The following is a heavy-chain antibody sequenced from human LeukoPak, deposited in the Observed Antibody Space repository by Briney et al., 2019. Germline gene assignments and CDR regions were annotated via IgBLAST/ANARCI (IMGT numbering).Heavy chain of an antibody. CDR1: GFTVSTNY. V-gene: IGHV3-66*01. Sequence: GGSLRLSCAASGFTVSTNYMSWVRQAPGKGLEWVSVIYSGGSTYYADSVKGRFTISRDNSKSTLYLQMNSLRAEDTAVYYCARDRAGLFDYWGQGTLVTVSS. CDR3: ARDRAGLFDY. CDR2: IYSGGST. D-gene: IGHD5-24*01. J-gene: IGHJ4*02.